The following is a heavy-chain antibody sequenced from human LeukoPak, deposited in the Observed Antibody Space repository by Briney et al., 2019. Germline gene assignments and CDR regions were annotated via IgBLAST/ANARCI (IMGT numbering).Heavy chain of an antibody. CDR1: GGSIGSYY. D-gene: IGHD4-17*01. CDR2: IYTSGST. Sequence: SETLSLTCIVSGGSIGSYYWSWIRQPAGKGLEWIGRIYTSGSTNYNPSLKSRVTMSVDTSKNQFSLKLSSVTAADTAVYYCARERAVTTYYYFDYWGQGTLVTVSS. CDR3: ARERAVTTYYYFDY. V-gene: IGHV4-4*07. J-gene: IGHJ4*02.